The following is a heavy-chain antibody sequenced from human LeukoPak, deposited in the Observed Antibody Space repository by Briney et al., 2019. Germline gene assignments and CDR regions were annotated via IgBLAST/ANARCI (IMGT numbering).Heavy chain of an antibody. CDR3: ARHVFARGSGSYYTFDY. Sequence: SETLSLTCAVYGGSFSGYYWSWIRQPPGKGLEWIGEINHSGSTNYNPSLKSRVTISVDTSKNQFSLKLSSVTAADTAVYYCARHVFARGSGSYYTFDYWGQGTLVTVSS. CDR2: INHSGST. J-gene: IGHJ4*02. D-gene: IGHD3-10*01. V-gene: IGHV4-34*01. CDR1: GGSFSGYY.